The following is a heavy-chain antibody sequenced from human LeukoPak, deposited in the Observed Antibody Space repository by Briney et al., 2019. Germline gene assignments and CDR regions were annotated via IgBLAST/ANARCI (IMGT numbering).Heavy chain of an antibody. V-gene: IGHV1-8*01. CDR3: ARGRGSSGWYQTYYFDY. J-gene: IGHJ4*02. Sequence: GASVKVSCKASGYTFTSYDINWVRQATGQGLEWMGWMNPNSGNTGYAQKFQGRVTMTRNTSISTAYMELSSLRSEDTAVYYCARGRGSSGWYQTYYFDYWGQGTLVTVSS. CDR2: MNPNSGNT. CDR1: GYTFTSYD. D-gene: IGHD6-19*01.